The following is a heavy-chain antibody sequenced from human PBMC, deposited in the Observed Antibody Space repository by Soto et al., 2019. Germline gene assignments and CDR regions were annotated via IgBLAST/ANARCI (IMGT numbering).Heavy chain of an antibody. CDR2: ISYDGSNK. CDR1: GFTFSSYA. Sequence: SLRLSCAASGFTFSSYAMHWVRQAPGKGLEWVAVISYDGSNKYYADSVKGRFTISRDNSKNTLYLQMNSLRAEDTAVYYCAEPIGGVYWGQGTLVTVSS. V-gene: IGHV3-30-3*01. J-gene: IGHJ4*02. CDR3: AEPIGGVY. D-gene: IGHD2-8*01.